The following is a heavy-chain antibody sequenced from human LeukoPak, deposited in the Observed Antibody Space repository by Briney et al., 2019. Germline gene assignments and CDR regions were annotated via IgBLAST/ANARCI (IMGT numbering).Heavy chain of an antibody. J-gene: IGHJ4*02. CDR3: ARIPKTDIVVVG. CDR1: GGSISSSSYY. D-gene: IGHD2-2*01. Sequence: SETLSLTCTVSGGSISSSSYYWGWIRQPPGKGLEWIGEIYHSGSTNYNPSLKSRVTISVDKSKNQFSLKLSSVTAADTAVYYCARIPKTDIVVVGWGQGTLVTVSS. CDR2: IYHSGST. V-gene: IGHV4-39*07.